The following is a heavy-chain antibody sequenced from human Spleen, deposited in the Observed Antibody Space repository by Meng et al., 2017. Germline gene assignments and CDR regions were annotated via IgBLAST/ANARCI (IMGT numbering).Heavy chain of an antibody. J-gene: IGHJ5*02. CDR1: GDSISTSYY. CDR2: IYYSGST. D-gene: IGHD1-26*01. Sequence: QVQLQESGPGLETCSETLSLTWSGSGDSISTSYYWAWIRQPPGEGLEWIANIYYSGSTYYNPSLKSRVTISVDTSKNQFSLKVSSVTAADTAVYYCARAGGWFDPWGQGSLVTVSS. V-gene: IGHV4-38-2*02. CDR3: ARAGGWFDP.